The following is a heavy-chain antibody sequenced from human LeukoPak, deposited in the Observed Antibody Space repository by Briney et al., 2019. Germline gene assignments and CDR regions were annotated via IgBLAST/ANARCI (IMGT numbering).Heavy chain of an antibody. CDR2: ISSSSSYI. D-gene: IGHD3-10*01. V-gene: IGHV3-21*01. CDR3: ARNLEGLWFGELYYYYYMDV. CDR1: GFTFDDYA. J-gene: IGHJ6*03. Sequence: GRSLRLSCAASGFTFDDYAMHWVRQAPGKGLEWVSSISSSSSYIYYADSVKGRFTISRDNAKNSLYLQMNSLRAEDTAVYYCARNLEGLWFGELYYYYYMDVWGKGTTVTVSS.